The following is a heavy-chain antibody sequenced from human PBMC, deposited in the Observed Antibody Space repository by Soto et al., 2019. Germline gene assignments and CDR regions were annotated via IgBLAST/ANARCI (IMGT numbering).Heavy chain of an antibody. V-gene: IGHV3-23*01. CDR2: ISGSGGST. CDR1: GFTFSSYA. D-gene: IGHD2-15*01. Sequence: GGSLRLSCAASGFTFSSYAMSWVRQAPGKGLEWVSAISGSGGSTYYADSVKGRFTISRDNSKNTLYLQMNSLRAEDTAVYYCAKDRGGYGGNRRGTFDYWGQGTLVTVSS. CDR3: AKDRGGYGGNRRGTFDY. J-gene: IGHJ4*02.